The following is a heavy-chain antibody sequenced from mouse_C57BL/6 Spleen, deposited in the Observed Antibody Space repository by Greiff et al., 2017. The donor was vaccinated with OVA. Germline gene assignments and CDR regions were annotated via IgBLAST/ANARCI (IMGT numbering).Heavy chain of an antibody. D-gene: IGHD2-5*01. CDR3: ARSGYSNFSMDY. V-gene: IGHV1-69*01. CDR2: IDPSDSYT. CDR1: GYTFTSYW. Sequence: VQLQQSGAELVMPGASVKLSCKASGYTFTSYWMHWVKQRPGQGLEWIGEIDPSDSYTNYNQKFKGKSTLTVDKSSSTAYMQLSSLTSEDSAVYYCARSGYSNFSMDYWGQGTSVTVSS. J-gene: IGHJ4*01.